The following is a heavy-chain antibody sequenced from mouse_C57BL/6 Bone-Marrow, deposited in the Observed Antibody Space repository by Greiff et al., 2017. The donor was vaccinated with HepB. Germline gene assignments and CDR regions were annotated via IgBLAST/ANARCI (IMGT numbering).Heavy chain of an antibody. Sequence: VQLKESGGGLVQPGGSMKLSCVASGFTFSNYWMNWVRQSPEKGLEWVAQIRLKSDNYATHYAESVKGRFTISRDDSKSSVYLQMNNLRAEDTGIYYCTGLHPPYYYGSRLYAMDYWGQGTSVTVSS. D-gene: IGHD1-1*01. J-gene: IGHJ4*01. CDR3: TGLHPPYYYGSRLYAMDY. CDR1: GFTFSNYW. V-gene: IGHV6-3*01. CDR2: IRLKSDNYAT.